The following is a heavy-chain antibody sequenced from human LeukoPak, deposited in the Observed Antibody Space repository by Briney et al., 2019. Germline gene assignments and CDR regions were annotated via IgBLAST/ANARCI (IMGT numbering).Heavy chain of an antibody. Sequence: ASVKVSCKPSGYTFTDYHMNWVRQAPGQGLEWMGINSPRGDVTTYAQKFQGRVTMTSDTSTNTVYLELTSLRSEDTAVYYCARSLPQRDGRKHGLDVWGQGTTVTVS. J-gene: IGHJ6*02. CDR1: GYTFTDYH. CDR3: ARSLPQRDGRKHGLDV. D-gene: IGHD1-14*01. CDR2: NSPRGDVT. V-gene: IGHV1-46*01.